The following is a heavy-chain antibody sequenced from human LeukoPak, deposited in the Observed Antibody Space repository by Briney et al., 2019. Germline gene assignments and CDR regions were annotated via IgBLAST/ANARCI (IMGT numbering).Heavy chain of an antibody. D-gene: IGHD3-10*01. Sequence: SVKVSCKASGGTFSSHTISWVRQAPGQGLEWMGRIIPILGIANYAQKFQGRVTITADKSTSTAYMELSSLRSEDTAVYYCAREDYYGSGFDPWGQGTLVTVSS. CDR2: IIPILGIA. CDR1: GGTFSSHT. V-gene: IGHV1-69*04. CDR3: AREDYYGSGFDP. J-gene: IGHJ5*02.